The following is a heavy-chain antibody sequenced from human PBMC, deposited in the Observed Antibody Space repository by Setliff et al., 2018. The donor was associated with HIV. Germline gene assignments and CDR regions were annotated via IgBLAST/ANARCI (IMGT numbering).Heavy chain of an antibody. CDR1: TFTVGNYW. V-gene: IGHV3-74*01. CDR3: AKDFGGYNDY. D-gene: IGHD2-15*01. CDR2: ISPDESVI. J-gene: IGHJ4*02. Sequence: SGGSLRLSCEASTFTVGNYWMHWVRQAPGEGLVWVSRISPDESVINYADSVRGRFTISRDHAKNTLFLQMNTLKVEDTAVYYCAKDFGGYNDYWGQGTLVTVSS.